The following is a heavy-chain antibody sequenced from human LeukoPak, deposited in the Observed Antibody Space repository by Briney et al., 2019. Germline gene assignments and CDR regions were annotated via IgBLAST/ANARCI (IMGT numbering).Heavy chain of an antibody. D-gene: IGHD6-13*01. CDR3: GREKLSAGPHFEH. Sequence: SETPSLTCALSLGSLRSYYWSWIRETPGKGGEWIGYIYKSGTTNHNSSLQSRVSVSVETSKNPFSLRLTPVPAADTAIYYCGREKLSAGPHFEHWGRGIPVTVSS. J-gene: IGHJ4*02. CDR1: LGSLRSYY. CDR2: IYKSGTT. V-gene: IGHV4-59*01.